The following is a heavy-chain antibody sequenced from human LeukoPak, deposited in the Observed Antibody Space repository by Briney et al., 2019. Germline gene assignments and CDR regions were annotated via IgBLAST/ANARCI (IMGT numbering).Heavy chain of an antibody. CDR3: ARAWDYYYYGMDV. Sequence: ASVKVSCKASGYTFTSHYMNWVRQAPGQGLEWMGIINPSGGSTIYAQKLQGRVTMTRDTSTSTAYMELSSLRSEDTAVYYCARAWDYYYYGMDVWGQGTTVTVSS. CDR1: GYTFTSHY. V-gene: IGHV1-46*01. CDR2: INPSGGST. J-gene: IGHJ6*02.